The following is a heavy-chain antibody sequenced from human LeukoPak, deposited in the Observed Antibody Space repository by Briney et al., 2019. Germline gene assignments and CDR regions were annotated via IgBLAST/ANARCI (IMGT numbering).Heavy chain of an antibody. D-gene: IGHD2-2*01. V-gene: IGHV3-23*01. J-gene: IGHJ4*02. CDR3: AKVAGGDLEDIVVVPAAGIDY. CDR2: ISGSGGST. Sequence: GGSLGLSCAASGFTFSSYAMSWVRQAPGKGLEWVSAISGSGGSTYYADSVKGRFTISRDNSKNTLYLQMNSLRAEDTAVYYCAKVAGGDLEDIVVVPAAGIDYWGQGTLVAVSS. CDR1: GFTFSSYA.